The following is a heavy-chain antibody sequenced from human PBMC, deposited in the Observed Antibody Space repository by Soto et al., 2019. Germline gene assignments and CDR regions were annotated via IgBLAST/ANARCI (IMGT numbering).Heavy chain of an antibody. CDR3: AKPGYSSRLPDY. D-gene: IGHD6-13*01. CDR2: ISSSGSTI. J-gene: IGHJ4*02. CDR1: GGTFSDYY. Sequence: QVQLVQSGAEVKKPGSSVKVSCKASGGTFSDYYMSWIRQAPGKGLEWVSYISSSGSTIYYADSVKGRFTISRDNAKNSLYLQMNSLRAEDTAVYYCAKPGYSSRLPDYWGQGTLVTVSS. V-gene: IGHV3-11*01.